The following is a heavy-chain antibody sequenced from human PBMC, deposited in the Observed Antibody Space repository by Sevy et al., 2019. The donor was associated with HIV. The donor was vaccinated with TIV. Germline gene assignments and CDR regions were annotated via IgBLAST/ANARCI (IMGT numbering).Heavy chain of an antibody. D-gene: IGHD2-2*01. J-gene: IGHJ6*02. V-gene: IGHV3-23*01. CDR2: ISGSGGST. CDR3: ARAAYCSSTSCYAKNYYYYGMDV. CDR1: GFIFRNYA. Sequence: GGSLRLSCEASGFIFRNYAMNWVRQAPGKGLEWVSTISGSGGSTSYGDSVKGRFTISRDNSKNSLYLQMNSLRAEDTAVYYCARAAYCSSTSCYAKNYYYYGMDVWGQGTTVTVSS.